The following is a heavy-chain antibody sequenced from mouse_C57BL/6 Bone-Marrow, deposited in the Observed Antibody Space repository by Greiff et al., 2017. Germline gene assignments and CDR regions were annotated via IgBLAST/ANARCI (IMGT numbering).Heavy chain of an antibody. CDR1: GFNIKDDY. J-gene: IGHJ4*01. CDR3: TTPFTTVEDDAMDY. Sequence: VQLQQSGAELVRPGASVKLSCTASGFNIKDDYMHWVKQRPEQGLEWIGWIDPENGDTEYASKFQGKATITADTSSNTAYLQLSSLTSEDTAVYYCTTPFTTVEDDAMDYWGQGTSVTVSA. V-gene: IGHV14-4*01. CDR2: IDPENGDT. D-gene: IGHD1-1*01.